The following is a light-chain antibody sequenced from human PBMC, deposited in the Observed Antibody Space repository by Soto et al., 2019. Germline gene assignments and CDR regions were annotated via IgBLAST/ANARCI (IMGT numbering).Light chain of an antibody. CDR1: QTVFTN. V-gene: IGKV3-20*01. CDR2: DAS. CDR3: QQYGSAPLVT. J-gene: IGKJ5*01. Sequence: VVTQSPATLSVSPGERVTLSCRASQTVFTNLAWYQQKPGQAPRLLIYDASNRATGIPARFSGSGSGTDFTLTISRLEPEDFAVYYCQQYGSAPLVTFGQGTRLEIK.